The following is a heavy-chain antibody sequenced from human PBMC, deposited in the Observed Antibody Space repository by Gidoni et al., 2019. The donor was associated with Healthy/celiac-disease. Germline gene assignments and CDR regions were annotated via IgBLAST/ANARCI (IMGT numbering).Heavy chain of an antibody. V-gene: IGHV5-51*01. J-gene: IGHJ5*02. CDR3: ARYDFWSAARSNWFDP. CDR2: IYPGDSDT. CDR1: GYSFTSYW. D-gene: IGHD3-3*01. Sequence: EVQLVQSGAEVKKPGESLKISCKGSGYSFTSYWIGWVRQMPGKGLEWMGIIYPGDSDTRYSPSFQGQVTISADKSISTAYLQWSSLKASDTAMYYCARYDFWSAARSNWFDPWGQGTLVTVSS.